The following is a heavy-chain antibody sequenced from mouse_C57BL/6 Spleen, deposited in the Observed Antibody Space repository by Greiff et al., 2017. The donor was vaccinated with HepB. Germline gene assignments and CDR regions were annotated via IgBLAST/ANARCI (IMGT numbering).Heavy chain of an antibody. CDR1: GFTFSNYW. V-gene: IGHV6-3*01. CDR3: TGEGLYFDY. Sequence: EVKLQESGGGLVQPGGSMKLSCVASGFTFSNYWMNWVRQSPEKGLEWVAQIRLKSDNYATHYAESVKGRFTISRDDSKSSVYLQMNNLRAEDTGIYYCTGEGLYFDYWGQGTTLTVSS. J-gene: IGHJ2*01. CDR2: IRLKSDNYAT.